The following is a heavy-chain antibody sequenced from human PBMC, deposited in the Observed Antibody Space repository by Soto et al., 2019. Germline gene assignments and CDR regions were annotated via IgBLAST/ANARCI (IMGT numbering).Heavy chain of an antibody. D-gene: IGHD6-19*01. Sequence: PGGSLRLSCAASGFTFSSYGMHWVRQAPGKGLEWVAVISYDGSNKYYADSVKGRFTISRDNSKNTLYLQMNSLRAEDTAVYYCAKLEVNPSRPSVAFDIWGQGTMVTVSS. CDR2: ISYDGSNK. CDR1: GFTFSSYG. J-gene: IGHJ3*02. V-gene: IGHV3-30*18. CDR3: AKLEVNPSRPSVAFDI.